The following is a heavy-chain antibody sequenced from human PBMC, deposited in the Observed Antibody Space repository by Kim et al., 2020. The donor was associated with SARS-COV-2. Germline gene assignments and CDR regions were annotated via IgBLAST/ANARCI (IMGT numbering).Heavy chain of an antibody. Sequence: LKSRVTISVDTAKNQFALKLSSVTAADTAVYYCARGGYYGSGSSIDAFDIWGQGTMVTVSS. CDR3: ARGGYYGSGSSIDAFDI. D-gene: IGHD3-10*01. J-gene: IGHJ3*02. V-gene: IGHV4-34*01.